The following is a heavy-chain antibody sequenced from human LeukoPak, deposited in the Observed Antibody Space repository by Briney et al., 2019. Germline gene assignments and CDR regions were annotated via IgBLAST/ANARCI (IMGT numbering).Heavy chain of an antibody. CDR3: ARDIEDGYNLVIDY. Sequence: GGSLRLSCAASGFTFSSYGMHWVRQAPGKGLEWVAVIWYDGSNKYYADSVKGRFTISRDNSKNTLYLQMNSLRAEDTAVYYCARDIEDGYNLVIDYWGQGTLVTVSS. V-gene: IGHV3-33*01. CDR2: IWYDGSNK. D-gene: IGHD5-12*01. CDR1: GFTFSSYG. J-gene: IGHJ4*02.